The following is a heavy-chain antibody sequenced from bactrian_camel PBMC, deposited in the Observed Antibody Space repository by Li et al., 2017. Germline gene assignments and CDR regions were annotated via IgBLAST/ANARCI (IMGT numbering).Heavy chain of an antibody. CDR1: KFTVRNYC. D-gene: IGHD1*01. Sequence: HVQLVESGGGSVQAGGSLRLSCAISKFTVRNYCMAWFRQAPGKEREEVAHIDSDSSTDYAEGVKGRFGISVEAGNNLYLQMNNLQPEDTAMYSCAVGSGHCWMQRGFTYWGQGTQVTVS. J-gene: IGHJ4*01. V-gene: IGHV3S6*01. CDR2: IDSDSST. CDR3: AVGSGHCWMQRGFTY.